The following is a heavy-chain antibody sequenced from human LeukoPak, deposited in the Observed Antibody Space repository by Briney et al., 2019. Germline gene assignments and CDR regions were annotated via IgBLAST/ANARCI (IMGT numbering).Heavy chain of an antibody. CDR2: ISWNSGSI. CDR1: GFTFDDYA. Sequence: GRPLRLSCAASGFTFDDYAMHWVRQAPGKGLEWVSGISWNSGSIGYADSVKGRFTISRDNAKNSLYLQMNSLRAEDMALYYCAKGGCSSTSCYTNYWGQGTLVTVSS. CDR3: AKGGCSSTSCYTNY. D-gene: IGHD2-2*02. V-gene: IGHV3-9*03. J-gene: IGHJ4*02.